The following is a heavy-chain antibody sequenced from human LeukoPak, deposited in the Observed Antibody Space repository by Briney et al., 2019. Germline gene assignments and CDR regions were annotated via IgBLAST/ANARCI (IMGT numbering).Heavy chain of an antibody. D-gene: IGHD6-13*01. V-gene: IGHV3-7*01. Sequence: GGSLRLSCAASGFTFSSYWMSWVRQAPGRGLEWVANIKQDGSEKYYVDSVKGRFTISRDNAKNSLYLQMNSLRAEDTAVYYCARAIAAAYMDVWGQGTTVTVSS. CDR2: IKQDGSEK. CDR1: GFTFSSYW. J-gene: IGHJ6*02. CDR3: ARAIAAAYMDV.